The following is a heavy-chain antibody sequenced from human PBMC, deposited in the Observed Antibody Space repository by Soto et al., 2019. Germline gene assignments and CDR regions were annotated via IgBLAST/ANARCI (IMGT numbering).Heavy chain of an antibody. CDR2: LYTDGST. J-gene: IGHJ4*02. V-gene: IGHV3-53*01. Sequence: EVQLVESGGGLIQPGGSLRLSCVASGFTVSYNYMSWVRQAPGKGLEWVSVLYTDGSTTYADSVKGRFTVSRDESENTLYLQMNTLSAEDTAVYYCARESEDLTSNFDYWGQGTLVTVSS. CDR3: ARESEDLTSNFDY. CDR1: GFTVSYNY.